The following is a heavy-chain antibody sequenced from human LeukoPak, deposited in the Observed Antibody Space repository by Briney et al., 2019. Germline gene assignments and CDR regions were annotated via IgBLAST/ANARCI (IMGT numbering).Heavy chain of an antibody. CDR3: TRDRGYSGFPYYYYYMDV. J-gene: IGHJ6*03. Sequence: GGSLRLSCAASGFTSSNAWMSWVRQAPGKGLEWVGRIKSKTDGGTTDYAAPVKGRFTISRDDSKNTLYLQMNSLKTEDTAVYYCTRDRGYSGFPYYYYYMDVWGKGTTVTISS. D-gene: IGHD5-12*01. V-gene: IGHV3-15*01. CDR1: GFTSSNAW. CDR2: IKSKTDGGTT.